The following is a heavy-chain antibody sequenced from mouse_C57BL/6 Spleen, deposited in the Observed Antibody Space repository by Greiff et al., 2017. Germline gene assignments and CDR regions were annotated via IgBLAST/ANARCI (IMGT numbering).Heavy chain of an antibody. V-gene: IGHV1-52*01. CDR3: ARRTDDYDGDFDY. CDR2: IDPSDSET. Sequence: LQQPGAELVRPGSSVKLSCKASGYTFTSYWMHWVKQRPIQGLEWIGNIDPSDSETHYNQKFKDKATLTVDKSSSTAYMQLSSLTSEDSAVYYCARRTDDYDGDFDYWGQGTTLTVSS. J-gene: IGHJ2*01. CDR1: GYTFTSYW. D-gene: IGHD2-4*01.